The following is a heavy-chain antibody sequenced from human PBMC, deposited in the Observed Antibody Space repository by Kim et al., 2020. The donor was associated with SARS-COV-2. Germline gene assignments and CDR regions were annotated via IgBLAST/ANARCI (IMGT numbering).Heavy chain of an antibody. J-gene: IGHJ5*02. V-gene: IGHV3-15*01. CDR3: TTLLAGYCSSTSCSLLDP. CDR2: IKSKTDGGTT. D-gene: IGHD2-2*01. Sequence: GGSLRLSCAASGFTFSNAWMSWVRQAPGKGLEWVGRIKSKTDGGTTDYAAPVKGRFTISRDDSKNTLYLQMNSLKTEDTAVYYCTTLLAGYCSSTSCSLLDPWGQGTLVTVSS. CDR1: GFTFSNAW.